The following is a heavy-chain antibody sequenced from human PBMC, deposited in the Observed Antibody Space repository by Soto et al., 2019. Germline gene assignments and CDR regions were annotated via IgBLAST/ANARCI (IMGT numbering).Heavy chain of an antibody. D-gene: IGHD1-26*01. CDR3: ARDNGGGSYPAGAFDS. CDR2: NNPNSGGT. V-gene: IGHV1-2*04. J-gene: IGHJ3*02. CDR1: GDRFKGYY. Sequence: ASVEVCCEASGDRFKGYYMDWVQQAHGKGQEGMGWNNPNSGGTNYAQKFLGWVTMTRYTSISTACMELSRLRSDVTALYFCARDNGGGSYPAGAFDSCGEGTMVT.